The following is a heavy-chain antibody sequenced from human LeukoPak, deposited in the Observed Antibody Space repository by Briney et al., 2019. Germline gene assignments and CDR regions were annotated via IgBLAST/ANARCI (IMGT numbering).Heavy chain of an antibody. CDR1: GGSFSSIRHY. Sequence: SETLSLTCTVSGGSFSSIRHYWAWIRQPPGKGLEWIGSIYYSGTTYYNPSLKSRVTISADTSKGHLSLNLNSLTAADMGVYYCARPGSGTYSDAFDIWGQGTMVTVSS. CDR3: ARPGSGTYSDAFDI. CDR2: IYYSGTT. V-gene: IGHV4-39*02. J-gene: IGHJ3*02. D-gene: IGHD1-26*01.